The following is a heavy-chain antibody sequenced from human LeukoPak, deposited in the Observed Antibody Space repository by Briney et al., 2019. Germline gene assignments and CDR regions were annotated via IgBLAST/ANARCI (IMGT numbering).Heavy chain of an antibody. Sequence: SETLSLTCTVSGGSISNYYWSWIRQPPGKGLEWIGYIYYSGSTNYNPSLKSRVTISVDTSKNQLSLKLRSVTAADTAVYYCARERREQLLPPYTRLVTYFDYWGQGTLVTVSS. CDR1: GGSISNYY. V-gene: IGHV4-59*12. D-gene: IGHD1-26*01. J-gene: IGHJ4*02. CDR2: IYYSGST. CDR3: ARERREQLLPPYTRLVTYFDY.